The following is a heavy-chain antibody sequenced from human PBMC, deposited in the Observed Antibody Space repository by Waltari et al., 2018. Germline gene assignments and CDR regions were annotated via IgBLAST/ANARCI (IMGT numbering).Heavy chain of an antibody. CDR1: GGSISSSDCY. CDR3: ARLTRLGTE. CDR2: VFYTGIA. V-gene: IGHV4-39*01. Sequence: LRLQESGPGLVKPSETLSLTCTVSGGSISSSDCYWGWIRQPPGKGLESVGSVFYTGIASNNTSLKSRVTISVDTSKNQFSLRLSSVTAADTAVYYCARLTRLGTEWGQGTLVTVSS. J-gene: IGHJ4*02. D-gene: IGHD1-1*01.